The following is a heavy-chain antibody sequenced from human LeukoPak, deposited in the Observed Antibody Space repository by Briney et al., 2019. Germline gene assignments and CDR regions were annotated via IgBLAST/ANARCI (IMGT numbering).Heavy chain of an antibody. CDR3: ARHRRLYDFWSGLADY. D-gene: IGHD3-3*01. CDR1: GFTFSSYW. Sequence: PGGSLRLSCAASGFTFSSYWMSLVRQAPGKGLEWVANIKQDGSEKYYVDSVKGRFTISRDNAKNSLYLQMNSLRAEDTAVYYCARHRRLYDFWSGLADYWGQGTLVTVSS. J-gene: IGHJ4*02. V-gene: IGHV3-7*01. CDR2: IKQDGSEK.